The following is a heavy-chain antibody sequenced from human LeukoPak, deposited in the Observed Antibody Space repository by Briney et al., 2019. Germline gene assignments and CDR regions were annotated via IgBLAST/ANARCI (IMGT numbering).Heavy chain of an antibody. D-gene: IGHD6-13*01. Sequence: GGSLRLSCAASGFTFSSYAMSWVRQAPGKGLEWVSAISGSGGSTYYADSVKGRFTISRDNSKNTAYLQMNSLKPEDTAVYYCARVAEAAAFDSWGQGTLVTVSS. J-gene: IGHJ4*02. CDR2: ISGSGGST. CDR1: GFTFSSYA. V-gene: IGHV3-23*01. CDR3: ARVAEAAAFDS.